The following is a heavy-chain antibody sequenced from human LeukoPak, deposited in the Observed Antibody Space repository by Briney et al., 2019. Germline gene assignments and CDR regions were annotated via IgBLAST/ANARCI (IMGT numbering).Heavy chain of an antibody. J-gene: IGHJ6*03. D-gene: IGHD3-9*01. Sequence: SETLSLTCAVYGGSFSGYYWSWIRQPPGKGLEWIGEINHSGSTNYNPSLKSRVTISVDTAKNQFSLKLSSVTAADTAVYYCARTGYDILTGYRYYYYYMDVWGKGTTVTVSS. CDR2: INHSGST. CDR1: GGSFSGYY. V-gene: IGHV4-34*01. CDR3: ARTGYDILTGYRYYYYYMDV.